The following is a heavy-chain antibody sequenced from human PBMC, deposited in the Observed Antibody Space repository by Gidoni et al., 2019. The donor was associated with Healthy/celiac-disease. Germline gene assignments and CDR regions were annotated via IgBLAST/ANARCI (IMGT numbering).Heavy chain of an antibody. D-gene: IGHD4-17*01. J-gene: IGHJ5*02. V-gene: IGHV4-31*03. Sequence: QVQLQESGPGLVKPSQTLSLTCTVSGGSISSGGSYWSWIRQHPGKGLEWIGYSYCSGSTYYNPSLKSRVTISVDTSKNQFSLKLSSVTAADTAVYYCAREGRDGDYIFWFDPWGQGTLVTVSS. CDR1: GGSISSGGSY. CDR3: AREGRDGDYIFWFDP. CDR2: SYCSGST.